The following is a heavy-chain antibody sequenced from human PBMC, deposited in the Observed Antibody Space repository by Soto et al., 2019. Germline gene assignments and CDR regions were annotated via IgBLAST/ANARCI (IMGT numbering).Heavy chain of an antibody. V-gene: IGHV3-21*01. CDR1: GFRFSDYA. D-gene: IGHD2-15*01. CDR2: IRGFSPYT. J-gene: IGHJ6*02. CDR3: ARDRGYDAHDYYYNAMDV. Sequence: GGSLRLSCAVSGFRFSDYAMNWVRQAPGKGLEWVSAIRGFSPYTFYADSVKGRFTISRDNAKNSLYLQMNSLRAEDTAVYYCARDRGYDAHDYYYNAMDVWGQGTMVTVSS.